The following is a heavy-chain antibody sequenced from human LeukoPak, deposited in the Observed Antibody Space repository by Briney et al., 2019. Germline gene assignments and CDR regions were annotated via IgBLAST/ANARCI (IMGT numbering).Heavy chain of an antibody. V-gene: IGHV1-69*05. CDR1: GGTFSGYA. CDR2: IIPIFGTA. CDR3: ARVPGITIFGVVGNWFDP. Sequence: SVKVSCKASGGTFSGYAISWVRQAPGQGLEWMGGIIPIFGTANYAQKFQGGVTITTDESTSTAYMELSSLRSEDTAVYYCARVPGITIFGVVGNWFDPWGQGTLVTVSS. J-gene: IGHJ5*02. D-gene: IGHD3-3*01.